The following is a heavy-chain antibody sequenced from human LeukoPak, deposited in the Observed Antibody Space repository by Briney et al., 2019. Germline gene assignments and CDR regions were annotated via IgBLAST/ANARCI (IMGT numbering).Heavy chain of an antibody. V-gene: IGHV4-39*01. CDR2: NFYSGST. D-gene: IGHD2-15*01. Sequence: SETLCLPCTVSGGPISSSSYYWSWIPQPPGKGLEWIGSNFYSGSTYSNPSLKSPVTISVDTSKTQFSLKLSSVTAADTAVYYCARHPGLSSNRPSYYYYMDVWGKGTTVTVSS. J-gene: IGHJ6*03. CDR1: GGPISSSSYY. CDR3: ARHPGLSSNRPSYYYYMDV.